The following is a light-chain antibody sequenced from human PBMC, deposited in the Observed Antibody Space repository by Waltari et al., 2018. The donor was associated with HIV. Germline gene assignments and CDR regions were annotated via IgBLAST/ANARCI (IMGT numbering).Light chain of an antibody. V-gene: IGLV2-14*03. CDR1: SSDVGGSKY. CDR3: SSFSTSSTLVV. J-gene: IGLJ2*01. Sequence: QSALTQPASVSGSPGQSLTISCTGTSSDVGGSKYVSWYQQHPGKAPKLTIFDVSNRPSGVSNRFSGSKSGNTASLSISGLQAEDEAHYFCSSFSTSSTLVVFGGGTKVTVL. CDR2: DVS.